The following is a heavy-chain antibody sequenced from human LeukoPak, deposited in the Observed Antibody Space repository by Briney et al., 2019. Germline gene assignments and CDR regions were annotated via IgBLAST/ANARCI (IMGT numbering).Heavy chain of an antibody. CDR3: ARVCRDGYLMDY. V-gene: IGHV1-69*05. J-gene: IGHJ4*02. CDR2: IIPIFGTA. Sequence: ASVKVSCKASGGTFSSYAISWVRQAPGQGLEWMGGIIPIFGTASYAQKFQGRVTITTDESTSTAYMELSSLRSEDTAVYYCARVCRDGYLMDYWGQGTLVTVSS. D-gene: IGHD5-24*01. CDR1: GGTFSSYA.